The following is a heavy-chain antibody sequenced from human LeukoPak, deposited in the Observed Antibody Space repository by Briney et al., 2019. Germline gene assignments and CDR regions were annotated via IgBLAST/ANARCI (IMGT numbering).Heavy chain of an antibody. J-gene: IGHJ5*02. CDR3: ARASSGSYLNWFDP. D-gene: IGHD1-26*01. Sequence: PETLSLTCTVSGGSISSYYWSWIRQPPGKGLEWIGYIYYSGSTNYNPSLQSRVTISVDTSKNQFSLKLSSVTAADTAVYYCARASSGSYLNWFDPWGQGTLVTVSS. CDR2: IYYSGST. CDR1: GGSISSYY. V-gene: IGHV4-59*08.